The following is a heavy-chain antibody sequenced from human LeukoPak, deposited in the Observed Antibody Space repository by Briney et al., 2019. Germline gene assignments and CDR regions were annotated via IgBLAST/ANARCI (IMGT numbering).Heavy chain of an antibody. Sequence: SETLSLTCTVSGYSISSGFYWGWIRQPPGKGPEWIGSIYHSGSTHYNSSLKSRVTISVDTSKNQLSLKLSSVTAADTAVYYCARVAYSGYDYRGYFDYWGQGTLVTVSS. CDR3: ARVAYSGYDYRGYFDY. CDR2: IYHSGST. D-gene: IGHD5-12*01. J-gene: IGHJ4*02. V-gene: IGHV4-38-2*02. CDR1: GYSISSGFY.